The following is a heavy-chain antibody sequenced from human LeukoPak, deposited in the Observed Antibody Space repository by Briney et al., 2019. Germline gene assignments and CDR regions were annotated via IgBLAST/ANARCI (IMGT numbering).Heavy chain of an antibody. CDR1: GYTFTSYD. CDR3: ARGSITIFGVVIHPLDH. D-gene: IGHD3-3*01. J-gene: IGHJ4*02. Sequence: ASVKVSCKASGYTFTSYDINWVRQATGQGLEWMGWMNPNSGNTGYAQKFQGRVTITRNTSISTAYMELSSLRSEDTAMYYCARGSITIFGVVIHPLDHWGQGTLVTVSS. V-gene: IGHV1-8*03. CDR2: MNPNSGNT.